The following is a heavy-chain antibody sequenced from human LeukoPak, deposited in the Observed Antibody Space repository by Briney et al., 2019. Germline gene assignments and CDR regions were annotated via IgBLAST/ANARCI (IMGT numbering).Heavy chain of an antibody. Sequence: SETLSLTCTVSGGSISSSPHYWGWLRQPPGKGLEWIGTIYYRGSTYSNPSLNSRVTISLDTSKNQFSLRLRSVTAADTALYYCARHYLSDGILSTFDPWGQGTLVTVSS. CDR2: IYYRGST. J-gene: IGHJ5*02. CDR1: GGSISSSPHY. V-gene: IGHV4-39*01. D-gene: IGHD2-2*01. CDR3: ARHYLSDGILSTFDP.